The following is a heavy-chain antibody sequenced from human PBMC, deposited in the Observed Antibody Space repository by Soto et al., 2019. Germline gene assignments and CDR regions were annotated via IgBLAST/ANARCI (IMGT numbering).Heavy chain of an antibody. D-gene: IGHD1-7*01. CDR2: INPNSGGT. CDR3: ARDEGTGTHPGMDV. CDR1: GYTFTGYY. J-gene: IGHJ6*02. V-gene: IGHV1-2*04. Sequence: VASVKVSCKASGYTFTGYYMHWVRQARGQGLEWMGWINPNSGGTNYAQKFQGWVTMTRDTSISTAYIELSRLRSDDTAVYYCARDEGTGTHPGMDVWGQGTTVTVSS.